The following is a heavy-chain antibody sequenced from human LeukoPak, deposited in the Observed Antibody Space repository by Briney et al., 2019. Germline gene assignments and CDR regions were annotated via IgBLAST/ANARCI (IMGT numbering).Heavy chain of an antibody. V-gene: IGHV3-20*04. CDR1: GFTFDDYG. CDR2: INWNGGST. D-gene: IGHD2-8*02. J-gene: IGHJ4*02. Sequence: RPGVSLRLSCAASGFTFDDYGMSWVRQAPGKGLEWVSGINWNGGSTGYADSVKGRFTISRDNAKNSLYLQMNSLRAEDTAVYYCANSGYCTGGVCYTYFDYWGQGTLVTVSS. CDR3: ANSGYCTGGVCYTYFDY.